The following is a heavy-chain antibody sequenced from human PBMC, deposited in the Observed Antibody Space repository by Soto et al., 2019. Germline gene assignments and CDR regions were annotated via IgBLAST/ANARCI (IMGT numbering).Heavy chain of an antibody. Sequence: QITLNESGPTQVKPRQTLTLTCTFSGFSLTISGAGVGWIRQSPGKAPEWLALIYCDDDKRYSPSLKSRLTITNDPSKNQVVLTMADLDPADTATYYCAHRVLRTVFGLVTPTAIYFDFWGQGTPVAVSS. V-gene: IGHV2-5*02. CDR2: IYCDDDK. D-gene: IGHD3-3*01. CDR1: GFSLTISGAG. J-gene: IGHJ4*02. CDR3: AHRVLRTVFGLVTPTAIYFDF.